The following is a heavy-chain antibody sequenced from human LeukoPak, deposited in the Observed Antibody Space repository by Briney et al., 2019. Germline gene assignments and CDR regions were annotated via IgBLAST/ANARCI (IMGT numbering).Heavy chain of an antibody. J-gene: IGHJ4*02. D-gene: IGHD2-2*01. Sequence: GGSLRLSCAASGVTFSYYWMHWVRQAPGKGLVWVSRIDSDGSSASYAGSVKGRFTISRDNAKNTLYLQMNSLRVEDTAVYYCARGIVPAAFDFWGQGTLVTVSS. V-gene: IGHV3-74*01. CDR1: GVTFSYYW. CDR3: ARGIVPAAFDF. CDR2: IDSDGSSA.